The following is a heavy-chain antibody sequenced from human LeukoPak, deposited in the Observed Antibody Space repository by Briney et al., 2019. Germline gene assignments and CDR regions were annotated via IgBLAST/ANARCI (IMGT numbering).Heavy chain of an antibody. CDR1: GFTFGDYA. Sequence: GGSLRLSCTASGFTFGDYAMSWVRQAPGKGLEWVGFIRSKTYGGTTEYAASVKGRFTISRDDSKSIAYLQMNSLKTDDTAVYYCTAGSSGPYDYWGQGTLVTVSS. J-gene: IGHJ4*02. D-gene: IGHD3-22*01. CDR2: IRSKTYGGTT. V-gene: IGHV3-49*04. CDR3: TAGSSGPYDY.